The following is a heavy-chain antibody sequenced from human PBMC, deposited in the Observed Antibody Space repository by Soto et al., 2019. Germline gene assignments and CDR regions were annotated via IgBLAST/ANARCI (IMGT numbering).Heavy chain of an antibody. Sequence: SETLSLTCAVYGASFSGYYWSWIRQSPEKGLEWIGEIDHSGSTKYNPSLKSRVTMLVDTSKNQFSLKLSSVTAADTAVYYCVRGSGSYHYYYYYYGMDVWGQGTTVTVSS. CDR2: IDHSGST. CDR1: GASFSGYY. CDR3: VRGSGSYHYYYYYYGMDV. V-gene: IGHV4-34*01. D-gene: IGHD3-10*01. J-gene: IGHJ6*02.